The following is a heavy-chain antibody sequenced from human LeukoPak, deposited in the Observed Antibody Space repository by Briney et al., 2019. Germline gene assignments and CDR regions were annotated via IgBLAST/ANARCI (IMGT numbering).Heavy chain of an antibody. CDR2: THKSGST. V-gene: IGHV4-59*01. CDR3: AGGYSGYDSPGYFDY. J-gene: IGHJ4*02. Sequence: PSETLSLTCTVSAGSISDYRWTWIRQSPGKTLEWIGCTHKSGSTHYNPSLRSRVTISLDTSKSQLSLRLKSVTAADTAVYYCAGGYSGYDSPGYFDYWGQGTLVTVSS. CDR1: AGSISDYR. D-gene: IGHD5-12*01.